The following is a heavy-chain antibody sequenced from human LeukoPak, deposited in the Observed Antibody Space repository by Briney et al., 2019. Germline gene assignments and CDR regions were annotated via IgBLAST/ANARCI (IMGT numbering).Heavy chain of an antibody. CDR1: EFTFSTYS. D-gene: IGHD3-22*01. CDR3: AKESARYDSSGYDY. Sequence: GGSLRLSCVASEFTFSTYSMNWVRQAPGKGLEWVSSISGSSTYIYYADSVKGRFTISRDNAENTLYLQMNSLRAEDTAVYYCAKESARYDSSGYDYWGQGTLVTVSS. CDR2: ISGSSTYI. J-gene: IGHJ4*02. V-gene: IGHV3-21*04.